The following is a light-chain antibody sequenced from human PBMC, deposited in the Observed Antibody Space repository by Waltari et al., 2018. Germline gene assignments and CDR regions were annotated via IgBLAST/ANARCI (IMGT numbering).Light chain of an antibody. CDR2: AAF. CDR3: LQDYNYPRT. CDR1: QGIRND. J-gene: IGKJ2*01. V-gene: IGKV1-6*01. Sequence: AIQMTKSPSSLSASVGDRVTITCRASQGIRNDLGWYQQKPGKAPKLLIYAAFNLQSGVPSRFSGSGSGTDFTLTISSLQPEDCATYYCLQDYNYPRTFGQGTKLEIK.